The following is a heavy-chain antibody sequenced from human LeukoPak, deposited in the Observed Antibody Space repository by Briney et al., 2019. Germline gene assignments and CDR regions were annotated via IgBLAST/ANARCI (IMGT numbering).Heavy chain of an antibody. CDR1: GFSVSSNY. CDR3: ARAPSDSGTYTFDY. J-gene: IGHJ4*02. V-gene: IGHV3-53*01. D-gene: IGHD3-10*01. Sequence: GGSLRLSCAASGFSVSSNYMTWVRQAPGKGLEWVSIIYSGGSTYYADSVEGRFTVSRDNSKNTLYLQMNSLRVDDTAVYYCARAPSDSGTYTFDYWGQGTLVTVSS. CDR2: IYSGGST.